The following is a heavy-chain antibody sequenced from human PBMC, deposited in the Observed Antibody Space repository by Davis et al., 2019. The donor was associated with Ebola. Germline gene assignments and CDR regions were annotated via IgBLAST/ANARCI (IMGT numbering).Heavy chain of an antibody. D-gene: IGHD3-22*01. CDR2: MNPNSGNT. CDR3: ARVHSLYYYDK. V-gene: IGHV1-8*01. Sequence: AASVKVSCKASGYTFTSYDINWVRQATGQGLEWMGWMNPNSGNTGYAQKLQGRVTMTTDTSTSTAYMELRSLRSDDTAVYYCARVHSLYYYDKWGQGTLVTVSS. CDR1: GYTFTSYD. J-gene: IGHJ4*02.